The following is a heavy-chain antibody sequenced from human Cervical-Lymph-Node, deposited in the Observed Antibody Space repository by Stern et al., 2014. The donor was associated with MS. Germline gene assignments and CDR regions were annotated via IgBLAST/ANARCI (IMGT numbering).Heavy chain of an antibody. J-gene: IGHJ4*02. V-gene: IGHV3-15*01. CDR2: IKSKTDGGTT. Sequence: VQLVESGGGLVRPGESLRLSCVASEFTFSKSWMSWVRQAPGKGLEWVGRIKSKTDGGTTDYAAPVKGRFTISRDDSKSTLYLQMDSLKTEDTAVYFCTTALMQWLVPKDYWGQGTLVTVSS. CDR3: TTALMQWLVPKDY. D-gene: IGHD6-19*01. CDR1: EFTFSKSW.